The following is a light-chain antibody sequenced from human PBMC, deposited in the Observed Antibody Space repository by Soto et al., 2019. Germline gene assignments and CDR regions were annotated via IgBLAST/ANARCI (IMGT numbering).Light chain of an antibody. CDR3: QQYYDAPWT. J-gene: IGKJ1*01. CDR1: QSLSSSSNNKNR. CDR2: WAS. Sequence: DIVMTQSPDSLAVSLGARATINCRASQSLSSSSNNKNRLSWYQQKPGQPPKLLLYWASTRESGVPDRFSGSGSGTDFSLTISSLQAEDVAVYYCQQYYDAPWTFGQGTKVDIK. V-gene: IGKV4-1*01.